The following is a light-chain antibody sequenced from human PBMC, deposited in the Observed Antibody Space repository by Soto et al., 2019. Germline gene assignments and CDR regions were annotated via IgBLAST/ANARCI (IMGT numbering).Light chain of an antibody. J-gene: IGKJ2*01. Sequence: EIVLTQSPGTLSLSPGERATLSCRASQNVSSNYLAWYQQRPGQAPRLLMYGAFIRATGIPDRISGSGSGTDFTVTISRLEPEDFAVYYCQYYGGYYGSSPRYTFGQGT. CDR1: QNVSSNY. CDR2: GAF. CDR3: QYYGGYYGSSPRYT. V-gene: IGKV3-20*01.